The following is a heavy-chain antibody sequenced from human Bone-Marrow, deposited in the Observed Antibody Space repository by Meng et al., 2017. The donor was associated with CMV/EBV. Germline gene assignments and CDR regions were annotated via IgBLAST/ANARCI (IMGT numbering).Heavy chain of an antibody. D-gene: IGHD3-9*01. Sequence: FTFSSYGMHWVRQAPGKGLEWVAVIWYDGSNKYYADSVKGRFTISRDNSKNTLYLQMNSLRAEDTAVYYCARDYDTKNYYYYYGMDVWGQGTTVTVSS. CDR2: IWYDGSNK. CDR3: ARDYDTKNYYYYYGMDV. J-gene: IGHJ6*02. V-gene: IGHV3-33*01. CDR1: FTFSSYG.